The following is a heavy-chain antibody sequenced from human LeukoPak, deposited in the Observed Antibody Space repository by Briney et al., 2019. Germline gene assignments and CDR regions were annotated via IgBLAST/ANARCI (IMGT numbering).Heavy chain of an antibody. CDR2: ISSCSSYI. D-gene: IGHD3-16*02. J-gene: IGHJ3*02. CDR3: ARSALGNDAFDI. V-gene: IGHV3-21*01. Sequence: GGSLRLSCAASGFTFSSYSMNWVRQAPGKGLEWVSSISSCSSYIYYADSVKGRFTISRDNAKNSLYLQMNSLRAEDTAVYYCARSALGNDAFDIWGQGTTVTVSS. CDR1: GFTFSSYS.